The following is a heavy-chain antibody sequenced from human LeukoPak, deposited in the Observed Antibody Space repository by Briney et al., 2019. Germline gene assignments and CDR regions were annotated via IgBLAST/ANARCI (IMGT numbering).Heavy chain of an antibody. CDR2: IKQDGGEI. Sequence: GGSLRLSCAASGFTFSSYWMSWVRQAPGKGLEWVANIKQDGGEIYYVDSVKGRFTISRDNAKNSLSLQMNSLRAEDTAVYYCARDKGVGATHFDYWGQGTLVTVSS. CDR1: GFTFSSYW. D-gene: IGHD1-26*01. CDR3: ARDKGVGATHFDY. J-gene: IGHJ4*02. V-gene: IGHV3-7*01.